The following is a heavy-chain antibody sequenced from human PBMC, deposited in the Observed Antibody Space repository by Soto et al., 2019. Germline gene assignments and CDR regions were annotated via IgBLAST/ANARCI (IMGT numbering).Heavy chain of an antibody. V-gene: IGHV4-59*08. CDR1: GGSISSYY. D-gene: IGHD6-6*01. CDR2: IYYSGST. CDR3: ARLGSSSSLSSPGVYYYMDV. Sequence: SETLSLTCTVSGGSISSYYWSWIRQPPGKGLEWIGYIYYSGSTNYNPSLKSRVTISVDTSKNQFSLKLSSVTAADTAVYYCARLGSSSSLSSPGVYYYMDVWGKGTTVTVSS. J-gene: IGHJ6*03.